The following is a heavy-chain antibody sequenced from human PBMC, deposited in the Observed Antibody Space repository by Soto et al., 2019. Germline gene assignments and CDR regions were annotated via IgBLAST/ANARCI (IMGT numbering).Heavy chain of an antibody. CDR1: GFIFSDYS. J-gene: IGHJ4*02. CDR3: ARDWAAALDY. V-gene: IGHV3-21*01. Sequence: PVGSLRLSCAASGFIFSDYSINWVRQAPVKVLEWVSSISGSRGYIYYGDSVKGRFTISRDNAKNSVVLQMNNLRAEDTAVYYCARDWAAALDYWGPGTLVTAPQ. D-gene: IGHD6-13*01. CDR2: ISGSRGYI.